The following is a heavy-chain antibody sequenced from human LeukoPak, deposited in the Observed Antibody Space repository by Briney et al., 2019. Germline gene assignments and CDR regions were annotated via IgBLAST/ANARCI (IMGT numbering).Heavy chain of an antibody. CDR2: INPSGGST. D-gene: IGHD3-10*01. V-gene: IGHV1-46*01. Sequence: ASVKVSCKASGYTFTSYYMHWVRQAPGQGLEWMGIINPSGGSTSYAQKFQGRVTMTRDTSTSTVYMELSSLRSEDTAVYYCARDMHSSGSYSPLDYWGQGTLVTVSS. J-gene: IGHJ4*02. CDR1: GYTFTSYY. CDR3: ARDMHSSGSYSPLDY.